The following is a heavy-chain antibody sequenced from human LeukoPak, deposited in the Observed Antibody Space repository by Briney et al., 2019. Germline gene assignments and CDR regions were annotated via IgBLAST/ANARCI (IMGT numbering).Heavy chain of an antibody. CDR1: GGFIRSYY. J-gene: IGHJ4*02. D-gene: IGHD3-3*01. V-gene: IGHV4-59*01. CDR2: IYFSGST. Sequence: PSETLSLTCTVSGGFIRSYYWSWIRQPPGKALEWIGYIYFSGSTSYNPSLKRRVTISVDRSRNQFSLKLSSVAAADTAVYYCARSYDTNFDYWGQGTLVTVSS. CDR3: ARSYDTNFDY.